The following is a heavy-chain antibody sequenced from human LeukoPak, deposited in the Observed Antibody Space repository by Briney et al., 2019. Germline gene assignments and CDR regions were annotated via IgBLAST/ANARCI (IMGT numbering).Heavy chain of an antibody. V-gene: IGHV3-23*01. Sequence: PGGSLRLSCAASGFTFSSYAMSRVRQAAGKGLEWVSAISGSGGSTYYADSVKGRFTISRDNAKNTLYLQMSSLRAEDPAVYYCAKDWYCSSTSCYRSDSYYYYGMDVWGQGTTVTVSS. J-gene: IGHJ6*02. CDR2: ISGSGGST. CDR1: GFTFSSYA. D-gene: IGHD2-2*02. CDR3: AKDWYCSSTSCYRSDSYYYYGMDV.